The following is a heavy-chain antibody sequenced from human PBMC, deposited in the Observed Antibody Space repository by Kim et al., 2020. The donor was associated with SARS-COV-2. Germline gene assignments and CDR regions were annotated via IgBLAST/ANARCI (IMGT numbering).Heavy chain of an antibody. CDR2: IKSKTDGGTT. J-gene: IGHJ4*02. CDR3: TTRLLWFGELFPTVGDY. CDR1: GFTFSNAW. D-gene: IGHD3-10*01. V-gene: IGHV3-15*01. Sequence: GGSLRLSCAASGFTFSNAWMSWVRQAPGKELEWVGRIKSKTDGGTTDYAAPVKGRFTISRDDSKNTLYLQMNSLKTEDTAVYYCTTRLLWFGELFPTVGDYWGQGTLVTVSS.